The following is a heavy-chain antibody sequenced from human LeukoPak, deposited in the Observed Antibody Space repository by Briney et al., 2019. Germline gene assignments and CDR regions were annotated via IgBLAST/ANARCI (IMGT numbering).Heavy chain of an antibody. CDR3: ARDLEYYDSSGYLPGDY. CDR2: VYYSGST. Sequence: PSETLSLTCTVSGGSISNYHWSWIRQPPGKGLEWIGYVYYSGSTSYNPSLKSRVTISVDTSKNQFSLKLSSVTAADTAVYYCARDLEYYDSSGYLPGDYWGQGTLVTVSS. J-gene: IGHJ4*02. D-gene: IGHD3-22*01. CDR1: GGSISNYH. V-gene: IGHV4-59*12.